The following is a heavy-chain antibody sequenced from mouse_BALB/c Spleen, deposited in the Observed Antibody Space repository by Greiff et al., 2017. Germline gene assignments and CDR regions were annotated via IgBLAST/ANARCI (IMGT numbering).Heavy chain of an antibody. D-gene: IGHD2-4*01. CDR1: GYAFSSYW. V-gene: IGHV1-80*01. Sequence: QVQLKQSGAELVRPGSSVKISCKASGYAFSSYWMNWVKQRPGQGLEWIGQIYPGDGDTNYNGKFKGKATLTADKSSSTAYMQLSSLTSEDSAVYFCARSYYDYDAFYWYFDVWGAGTTVTVSS. CDR2: IYPGDGDT. J-gene: IGHJ1*01. CDR3: ARSYYDYDAFYWYFDV.